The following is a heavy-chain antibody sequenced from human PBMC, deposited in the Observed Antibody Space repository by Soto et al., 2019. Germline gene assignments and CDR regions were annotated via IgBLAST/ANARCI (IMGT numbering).Heavy chain of an antibody. J-gene: IGHJ4*02. Sequence: ASVKVSCKASGYTFSTYGIRWVRQAPGQGLEWMGWISAYNHYTNYAQKFQGRVTLTTDTSTNTAYMELRSLRSGDTAMYFCARVGPSREVPYPFEYWGQGTLVTVSS. D-gene: IGHD1-26*01. CDR1: GYTFSTYG. CDR3: ARVGPSREVPYPFEY. CDR2: ISAYNHYT. V-gene: IGHV1-18*01.